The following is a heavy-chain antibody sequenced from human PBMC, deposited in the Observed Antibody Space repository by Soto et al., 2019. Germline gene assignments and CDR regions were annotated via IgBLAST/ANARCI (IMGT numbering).Heavy chain of an antibody. V-gene: IGHV3-30*02. D-gene: IGHD5-12*01. J-gene: IGHJ6*02. Sequence: VKGRFTISRDNSKNTLYLQMNSLRAEDTAVYYCAKDRDGYNYYYGMDVWGQGTTVTVSS. CDR3: AKDRDGYNYYYGMDV.